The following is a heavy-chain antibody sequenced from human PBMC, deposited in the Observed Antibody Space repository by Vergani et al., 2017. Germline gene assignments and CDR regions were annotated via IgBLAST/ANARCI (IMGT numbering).Heavy chain of an antibody. CDR3: ARDPVWGSYRYTDY. CDR1: GGSVSSGSYY. CDR2: IYYSGST. D-gene: IGHD3-16*02. Sequence: QVQLQESGPGLVTPSETLSLTCTVSGGSVSSGSYYWSWIRQPPGKGLEWIGYIYYSGSTNYNPSLKSRVTISVDTSKNQFSLKLSSVTAADTAVYYCARDPVWGSYRYTDYWGQGTLVTVSS. J-gene: IGHJ4*02. V-gene: IGHV4-61*01.